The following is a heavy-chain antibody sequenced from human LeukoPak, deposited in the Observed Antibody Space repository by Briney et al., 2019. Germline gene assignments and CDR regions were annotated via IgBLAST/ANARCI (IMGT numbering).Heavy chain of an antibody. V-gene: IGHV4-34*01. CDR2: INHSGST. CDR1: GGSFSGYY. D-gene: IGHD3-22*01. J-gene: IGHJ6*02. Sequence: SETLSLTCAVYGGSFSGYYWSWIRQPPGKGLEWIGEINHSGSTNYNPSLKSRVTISVDTSKNQFSLKLSSVTAADTAVYYCARVRTVYYDSSGSRGEYYYYGMDVWGQGTTVTVSS. CDR3: ARVRTVYYDSSGSRGEYYYYGMDV.